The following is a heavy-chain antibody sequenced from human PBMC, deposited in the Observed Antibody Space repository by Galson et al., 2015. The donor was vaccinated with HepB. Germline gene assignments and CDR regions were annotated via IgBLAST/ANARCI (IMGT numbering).Heavy chain of an antibody. CDR2: INPNSGGT. V-gene: IGHV1-2*02. D-gene: IGHD2-8*01. J-gene: IGHJ6*02. Sequence: SVKVSCKASGYTFTGYYMHWVRQAPGQGLEWMGWINPNSGGTNYAQKFQGRVTMTRDTSISTAYMELSRLRSDDTAVYYCAVPVQPMVYAIPYLMDVWGQGTTVTVSS. CDR3: AVPVQPMVYAIPYLMDV. CDR1: GYTFTGYY.